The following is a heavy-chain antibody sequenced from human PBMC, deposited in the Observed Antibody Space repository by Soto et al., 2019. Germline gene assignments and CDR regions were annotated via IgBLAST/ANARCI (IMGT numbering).Heavy chain of an antibody. CDR1: GGSFSVYY. CDR2: INHRGST. CDR3: ARFGRTGTTPY. V-gene: IGHV4-34*01. Sequence: SETLSLTCAVYGGSFSVYYWSWIRQPPGKGLEWIGEINHRGSTHYNPSLKSRVTISVDTSKNQFSLKLSSVTAADTAVYYCARFGRTGTTPYWGQGTLVTVSS. J-gene: IGHJ4*02. D-gene: IGHD1-7*01.